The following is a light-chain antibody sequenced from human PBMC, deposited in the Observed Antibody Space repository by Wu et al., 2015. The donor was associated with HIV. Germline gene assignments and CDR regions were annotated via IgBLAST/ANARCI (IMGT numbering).Light chain of an antibody. J-gene: IGKJ1*01. CDR2: GAS. CDR3: QRYNKWPRT. Sequence: EVVMTQSPDTLSVSPGEKATLSCRASQSVSSGYLAWYQQKPGQAPRLLIYGASTRATGVPARFSASGSETDFTLTIDSMQSEDFAVYYCQRYNKWPRTFGQGTKVEVK. V-gene: IGKV3-15*01. CDR1: QSVSSGY.